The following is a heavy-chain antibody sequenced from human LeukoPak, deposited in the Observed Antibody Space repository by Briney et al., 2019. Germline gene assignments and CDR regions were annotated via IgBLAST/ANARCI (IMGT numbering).Heavy chain of an antibody. V-gene: IGHV3-21*01. CDR2: ISSSSSYI. Sequence: PGGSLRLSCEASGFTFSSYSMDWVRQAPGKGLEWVSSISSSSSYIYYADSVKGRFAISRDNAKNSLYLQMNSLTAEDTAVYYCARESLIAARIADYWGQGTLVTVSS. J-gene: IGHJ4*02. D-gene: IGHD6-6*01. CDR3: ARESLIAARIADY. CDR1: GFTFSSYS.